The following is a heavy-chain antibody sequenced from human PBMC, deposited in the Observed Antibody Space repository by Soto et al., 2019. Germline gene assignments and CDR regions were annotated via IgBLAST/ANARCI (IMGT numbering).Heavy chain of an antibody. CDR2: IYYSGST. CDR3: ARRRRDRRGYSGYDGRFDY. D-gene: IGHD5-12*01. V-gene: IGHV4-39*01. CDR1: GGSISSSSYY. Sequence: PSETLSLTCTVSGGSISSSSYYWGWIRQPPGKGLEWIGSIYYSGSTYYNPSLKSRVTISVDTSKNQFSLKLSSVTAADTAVYYCARRRRDRRGYSGYDGRFDYWGQGTLVTVS. J-gene: IGHJ4*02.